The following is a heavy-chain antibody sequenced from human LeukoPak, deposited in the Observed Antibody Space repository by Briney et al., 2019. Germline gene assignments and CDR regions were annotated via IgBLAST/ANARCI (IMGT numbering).Heavy chain of an antibody. D-gene: IGHD6-19*01. V-gene: IGHV3-74*01. Sequence: PGGSLRLSCAASGFTFSSYWMHWVRQAPGKGLVWVSRINSDGSSTSYADSVKGRFTISRDNAKSTLYLQMNSLRAEDTAVYYCARVRYSSGWPHFDYWGQGTLVTVSS. J-gene: IGHJ4*02. CDR3: ARVRYSSGWPHFDY. CDR1: GFTFSSYW. CDR2: INSDGSST.